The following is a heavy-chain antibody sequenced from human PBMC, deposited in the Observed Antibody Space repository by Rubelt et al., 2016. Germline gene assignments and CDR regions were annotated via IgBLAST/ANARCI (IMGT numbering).Heavy chain of an antibody. CDR2: ISHRGST. D-gene: IGHD6-6*01. CDR3: ARGDIAARLQY. V-gene: IGHV4-34*01. Sequence: QVQLQQWGAGLLKPSETLSLTCAVYGESFSGHFWSWIRRPPGKGLEWIGEISHRGSTSYNPSLKSRVTFSVDSSKNQFSLKVNSVTAADTAVYYCARGDIAARLQYWGQGTLVTVSS. CDR1: GESFSGHF. J-gene: IGHJ4*02.